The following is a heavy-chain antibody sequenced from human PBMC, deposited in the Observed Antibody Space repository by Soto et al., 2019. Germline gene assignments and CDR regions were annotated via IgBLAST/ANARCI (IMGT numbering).Heavy chain of an antibody. Sequence: QVQLVESGGGVVQPGRSLRLSCAASGFTFSSYAMHWVRQAPGKGLEWVAVIAYDGRNKYYADSVKGRFTISRDNSKNTLYLQMTRLGIEETAVYCCARELERVFDYWGQGTLVSVSS. J-gene: IGHJ4*02. CDR2: IAYDGRNK. V-gene: IGHV3-30*04. D-gene: IGHD1-1*01. CDR1: GFTFSSYA. CDR3: ARELERVFDY.